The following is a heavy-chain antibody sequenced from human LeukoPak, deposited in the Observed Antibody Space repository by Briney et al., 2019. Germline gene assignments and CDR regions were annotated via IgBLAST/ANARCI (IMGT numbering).Heavy chain of an antibody. CDR2: IYYSGST. CDR1: GGTLNSYD. CDR3: ASTVVETIHIID. J-gene: IGHJ4*02. V-gene: IGHV4-59*08. Sequence: SAETLSLTCPASGGTLNSYDSSSIRQPPGKGLEWIGYIYYSGSTNYNPSLKSRVTISVDTTKNQFSLKLSSVTAADTAVYYCASTVVETIHIIDWRQGTLVTVSS. D-gene: IGHD4-23*01.